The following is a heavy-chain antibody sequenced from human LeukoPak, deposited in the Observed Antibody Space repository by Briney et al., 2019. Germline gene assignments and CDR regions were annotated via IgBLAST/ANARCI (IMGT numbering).Heavy chain of an antibody. Sequence: SETLSLTCTVSGGSISNYYWNWIRQPPGKGLEWIGYIYYSGSTNSNPSLKSRVTMSVDTSKNQFSLNLSSLTAADTAVYYCARRVLMSSTGVPDTWLDPWGQGTLVTVSS. D-gene: IGHD2-8*01. V-gene: IGHV4-59*12. J-gene: IGHJ5*02. CDR3: ARRVLMSSTGVPDTWLDP. CDR1: GGSISNYY. CDR2: IYYSGST.